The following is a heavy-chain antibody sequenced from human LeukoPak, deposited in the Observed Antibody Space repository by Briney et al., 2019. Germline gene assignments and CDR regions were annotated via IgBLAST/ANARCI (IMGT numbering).Heavy chain of an antibody. CDR1: GFTFSSYG. CDR3: AKDVGHDYGDYAYFDY. J-gene: IGHJ4*02. Sequence: GGSLRLSCAASGFTFSSYGMHWVRQAPGKGLEWVAVISYDGSNKYYADSVKGRFTISRDNSKNTPYLQMNSLRAEDTAVYYCAKDVGHDYGDYAYFDYWGQGTLVTVSS. V-gene: IGHV3-30*18. CDR2: ISYDGSNK. D-gene: IGHD4-17*01.